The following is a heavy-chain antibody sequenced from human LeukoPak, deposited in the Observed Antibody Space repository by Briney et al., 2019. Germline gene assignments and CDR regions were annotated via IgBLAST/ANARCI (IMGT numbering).Heavy chain of an antibody. CDR2: IIPIFGTA. Sequence: SVKVSCKASGGTFSSYAISWVRQAPGQGLEWMGGIIPIFGTANYAQKFQGRVTITAGKSTSTAYMELSSLRSEDTAVYYCATITMVRGVIVGSFDYWGQGTLVTVSS. J-gene: IGHJ4*02. D-gene: IGHD3-10*01. V-gene: IGHV1-69*06. CDR1: GGTFSSYA. CDR3: ATITMVRGVIVGSFDY.